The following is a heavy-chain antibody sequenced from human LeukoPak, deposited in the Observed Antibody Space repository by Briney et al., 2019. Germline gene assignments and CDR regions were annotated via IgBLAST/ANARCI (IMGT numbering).Heavy chain of an antibody. V-gene: IGHV3-23*01. J-gene: IGHJ1*01. D-gene: IGHD3-22*01. CDR3: AIMHGYYDGSGYWVQ. Sequence: GGSLRLSCAASGFTFGSYGMSWVRQAPGRGLEWVSFITPNADRASYADSVEGRFTISRDSPRNTLYMQMNSLRDEDTAVYYCAIMHGYYDGSGYWVQWGQGTLVTVSS. CDR1: GFTFGSYG. CDR2: ITPNADRA.